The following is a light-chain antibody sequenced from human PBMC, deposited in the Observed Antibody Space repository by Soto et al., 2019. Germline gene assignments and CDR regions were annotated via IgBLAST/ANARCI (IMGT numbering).Light chain of an antibody. J-gene: IGLJ1*01. V-gene: IGLV2-14*03. CDR3: NSYTSSSTLV. CDR2: DVS. Sequence: QSVLTQPASVSGSPGQSITISCTGTSSDVGNYNYVSWYQQHPGKAPKLMIYDVSNRPSGVSNRFSGSKSGNTASLTISRLQTEDEADYYCNSYTSSSTLVFGTGTKVTVL. CDR1: SSDVGNYNY.